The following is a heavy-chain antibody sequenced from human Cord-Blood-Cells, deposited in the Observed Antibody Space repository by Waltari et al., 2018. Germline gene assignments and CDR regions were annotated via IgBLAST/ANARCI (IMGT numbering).Heavy chain of an antibody. CDR2: IIPFCGTA. D-gene: IGHD5-12*01. CDR3: ARFGRGDGYNSNY. J-gene: IGHJ4*02. Sequence: QVQLVQSGAEVKKPGSSVKVSCKASGGTFSSYAIRWVRQAPGQGLEWKGGIIPFCGTANYAQKFQGRVTITADESTSTAYMELSSLRSEDTAVYYCARFGRGDGYNSNYWGQGTLVTVSS. CDR1: GGTFSSYA. V-gene: IGHV1-69*12.